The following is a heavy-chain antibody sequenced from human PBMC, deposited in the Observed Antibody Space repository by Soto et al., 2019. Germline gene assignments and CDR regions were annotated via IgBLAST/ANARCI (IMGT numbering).Heavy chain of an antibody. CDR1: GFTFSSYA. CDR2: ISYDGSNK. D-gene: IGHD3-10*01. Sequence: QVQLVESGGGVVQPGRSLRLSCAASGFTFSSYAMHWVRQAPGKGLEWVAVISYDGSNKYYADSVKGRFTISRDNSKNTLYLQRNSLRAEDTDVYYCARAVQSREDYWGQGTLVTVSS. J-gene: IGHJ4*02. CDR3: ARAVQSREDY. V-gene: IGHV3-30-3*01.